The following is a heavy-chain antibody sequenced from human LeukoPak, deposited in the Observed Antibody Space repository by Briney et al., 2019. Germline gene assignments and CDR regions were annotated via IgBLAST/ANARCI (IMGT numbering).Heavy chain of an antibody. CDR1: SGSFSGYF. J-gene: IGHJ4*02. D-gene: IGHD3-22*01. CDR3: ARHNDSSGYHFDY. V-gene: IGHV4-34*01. Sequence: SETLSLTCAVYSGSFSGYFWSWIRQPPGKGLEWIAEINHRGTTYYNPSLKSRVTISVDTSKNQFSLKLSSVTAADTAVYYCARHNDSSGYHFDYWGQGTLVTVSS. CDR2: INHRGTT.